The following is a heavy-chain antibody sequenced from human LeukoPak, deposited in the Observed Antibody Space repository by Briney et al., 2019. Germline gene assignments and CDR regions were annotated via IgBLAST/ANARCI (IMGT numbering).Heavy chain of an antibody. CDR3: ARDIRYSSSSALYYYYGMDV. CDR2: IYSGGST. J-gene: IGHJ6*02. V-gene: IGHV3-53*01. D-gene: IGHD6-13*01. Sequence: GGSLSLSFAASGFPVSSNYMGWGRPAPGKGLGWVSVIYSGGSTYYADSVKGRFTISRDNSKNTLYLQMTSLRAEDTAVYYCARDIRYSSSSALYYYYGMDVWGQGTAVTVSS. CDR1: GFPVSSNY.